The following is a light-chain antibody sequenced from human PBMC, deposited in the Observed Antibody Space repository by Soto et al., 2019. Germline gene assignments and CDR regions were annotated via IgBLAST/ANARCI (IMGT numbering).Light chain of an antibody. J-gene: IGKJ1*01. CDR3: QQYGSSSWT. Sequence: EIVLTQSPGTLSLSPGERATLSCMASQSVSSSYLAWHQQKPGQAPRPLIYGAASRATGIPDRFSGSGSGTDFTLTISRLEPEDFAVYYCQQYGSSSWTFGQGTKVDIK. V-gene: IGKV3-20*01. CDR2: GAA. CDR1: QSVSSSY.